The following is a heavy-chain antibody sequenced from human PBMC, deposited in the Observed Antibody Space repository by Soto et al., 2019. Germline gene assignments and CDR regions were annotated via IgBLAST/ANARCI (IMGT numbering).Heavy chain of an antibody. V-gene: IGHV1-69*12. D-gene: IGHD6-19*01. Sequence: QVQLVQSGAEVKKPGSSVKVSCKASGGTFSSYAISWVRQAPGQGLEWMGGIIPIFGTANYAQKFQGRVTITADEYTSTAYMEVSSLRSEDKAVYYCARESSGWGDVGNWFDPWGQGTLVTVSS. CDR3: ARESSGWGDVGNWFDP. CDR2: IIPIFGTA. CDR1: GGTFSSYA. J-gene: IGHJ5*02.